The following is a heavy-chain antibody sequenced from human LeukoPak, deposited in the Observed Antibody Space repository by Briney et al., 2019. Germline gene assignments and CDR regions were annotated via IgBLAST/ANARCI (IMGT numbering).Heavy chain of an antibody. CDR3: TTGGYRYGDDY. CDR2: FKSKTDGGTI. V-gene: IGHV3-15*07. J-gene: IGHJ4*02. CDR1: GFTFSSYG. Sequence: GGSLRLSCAASGFTFSSYGMHWVRQAPGKGLEWVGRFKSKTDGGTIDYAAPVKGRFTISRDDSKNTLYLQMNSLKTEDTAVYYCTTGGYRYGDDYWGQGTLVTVSS. D-gene: IGHD5-18*01.